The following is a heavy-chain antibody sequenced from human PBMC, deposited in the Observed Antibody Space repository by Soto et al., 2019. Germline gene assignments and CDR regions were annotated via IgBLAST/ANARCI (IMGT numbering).Heavy chain of an antibody. CDR3: ATPPVWFGDLALEH. V-gene: IGHV4-31*03. J-gene: IGHJ1*01. Sequence: QVQLQESGPGLVEPSQTLSLTCTVSGDSISSGGYYWSWIRQHPVKVLEYIGYIYRSGNTYSNPSIKSGVLISLDTSNNQFSLKLTSVTAADTAVYYCATPPVWFGDLALEHWGQGTLVTVSS. D-gene: IGHD3-10*01. CDR2: IYRSGNT. CDR1: GDSISSGGYY.